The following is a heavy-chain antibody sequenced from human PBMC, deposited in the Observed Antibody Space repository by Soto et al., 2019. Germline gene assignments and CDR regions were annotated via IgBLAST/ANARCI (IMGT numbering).Heavy chain of an antibody. J-gene: IGHJ4*01. CDR3: ARGVSAGVDY. V-gene: IGHV1-8*02. D-gene: IGHD1-26*01. CDR2: MQPSTGRT. CDR1: GYSFTSLD. Sequence: ASVKVSCKASGYSFTSLDINWVRQPAGQGHGWVGCMQPSTGRTGYAQTFQGRVTMTRDTSINTAYMELPSLASDDTAFFYCARGVSAGVDYWGQGTLVTVSS.